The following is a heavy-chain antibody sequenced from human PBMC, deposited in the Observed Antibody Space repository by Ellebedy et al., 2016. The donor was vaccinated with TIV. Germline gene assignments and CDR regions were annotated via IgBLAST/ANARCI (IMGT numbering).Heavy chain of an antibody. V-gene: IGHV3-23*01. D-gene: IGHD3-3*01. J-gene: IGHJ4*02. CDR1: GFTFGSYA. Sequence: GESLKISCAASGFTFGSYAMSWVRQAPGKGLEWVSAISGSGCSTYYADSVKGRFTISRDNAKHTLYLQMNSLRAEDTAVYYCAKDKDQDYDCWSGYFAQSDYWGQGTLVTVSS. CDR3: AKDKDQDYDCWSGYFAQSDY. CDR2: ISGSGCST.